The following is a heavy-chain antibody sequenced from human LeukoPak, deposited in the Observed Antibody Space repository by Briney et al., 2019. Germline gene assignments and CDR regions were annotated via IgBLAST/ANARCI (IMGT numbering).Heavy chain of an antibody. CDR3: ARSGRGTYYYFDL. CDR1: THTFTRYG. Sequence: GASVKVSCKASTHTFTRYGISWVRQAPGQGLEWMGWISGYNGNTNYAQKFLGRVSMTADTATSTAYMELRSLTSDDTAMYYCARSGRGTYYYFDLWGQGTLVTVSS. J-gene: IGHJ4*02. D-gene: IGHD5-12*01. CDR2: ISGYNGNT. V-gene: IGHV1-18*01.